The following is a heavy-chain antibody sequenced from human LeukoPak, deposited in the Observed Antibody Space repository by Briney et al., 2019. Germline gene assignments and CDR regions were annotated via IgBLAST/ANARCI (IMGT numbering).Heavy chain of an antibody. CDR2: IWSDGSNK. J-gene: IGHJ4*02. Sequence: GRSPRLSCAASGFTFSNYGMNWVRQAPGKGLEWVALIWSDGSNKFYADSVKGRFTISRDNSKNTLYLQMNSLRAEDTAAYYCAKDDSYGRFDYWGQGTLVTVSS. CDR1: GFTFSNYG. V-gene: IGHV3-33*06. D-gene: IGHD5-18*01. CDR3: AKDDSYGRFDY.